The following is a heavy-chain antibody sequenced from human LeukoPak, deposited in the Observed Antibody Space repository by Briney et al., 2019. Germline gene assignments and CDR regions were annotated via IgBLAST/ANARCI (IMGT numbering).Heavy chain of an antibody. CDR3: ERHHHDPRFDP. CDR2: IYYSGST. V-gene: IGHV4-39*01. D-gene: IGHD1-1*01. Sequence: LETLSLTCTVSGGSFSGSSYYWGWVRQPPDKGLEWIGSIYYSGSTYYSPSLKSRATISVDTSKNQFSLKLGSVSVAETAVYFCERHHHDPRFDPWGQGTLVTVSS. J-gene: IGHJ5*02. CDR1: GGSFSGSSYY.